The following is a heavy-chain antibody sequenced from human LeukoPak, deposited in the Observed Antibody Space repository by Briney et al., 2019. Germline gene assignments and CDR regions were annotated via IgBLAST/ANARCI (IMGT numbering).Heavy chain of an antibody. CDR1: GGSISSYY. J-gene: IGHJ5*02. CDR2: IHSSGYT. Sequence: SETLSLTCTVSGGSISSYYWSWIRQPPGQGLEWIAYIHSSGYTNYNPSLKSRVTISVDTSKNQFSLKVTSVTAADTAVYYCAKRQGPNSGSYNYFDPWGQGTLVTVSS. CDR3: AKRQGPNSGSYNYFDP. V-gene: IGHV4-4*09. D-gene: IGHD1-26*01.